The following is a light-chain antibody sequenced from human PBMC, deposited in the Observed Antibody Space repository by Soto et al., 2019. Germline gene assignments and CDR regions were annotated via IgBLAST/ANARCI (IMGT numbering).Light chain of an antibody. V-gene: IGKV3-11*01. CDR3: QQRNNWF. CDR1: QSVSTY. Sequence: EIVLTQSPATLSLSPGDRATLSCRASQSVSTYLAWYQQKPGQGPRLLIYDASHRATGIPARFSGSGAGTGFTLTIGSLEAEEFEVYYWQQRNNWFFGRGTKVEIK. CDR2: DAS. J-gene: IGKJ3*01.